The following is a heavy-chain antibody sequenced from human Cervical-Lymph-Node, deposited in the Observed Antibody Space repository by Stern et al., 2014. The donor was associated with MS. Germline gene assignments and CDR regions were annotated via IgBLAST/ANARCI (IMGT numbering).Heavy chain of an antibody. V-gene: IGHV1-8*01. CDR1: GYTFTTYD. CDR2: MNPNSGEA. CDR3: AKNARNTGSMEP. D-gene: IGHD1-14*01. Sequence: QLQLVESGAEVKKPGASVKVSCKASGYTFTTYDINWVRQATGQGLELLGWMNPNSGEAGYAQRFKGRVTMTRDTSISTAYMELRSLTSDDTAVYYCAKNARNTGSMEPWGQGTLVTVSS. J-gene: IGHJ4*02.